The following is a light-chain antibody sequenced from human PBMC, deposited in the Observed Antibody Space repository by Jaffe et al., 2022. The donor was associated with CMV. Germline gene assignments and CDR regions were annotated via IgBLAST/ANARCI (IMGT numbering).Light chain of an antibody. Sequence: DIQMTQSPSSLSASVGDRVTLTCRASQSIRNYLNWYQQKPGKVPNLMIYAASNLQSGVPSRFTGSGSGTDFTLTISSLQPEDFATYYCQQSYTTPWTFGQGTKVEIK. CDR3: QQSYTTPWT. CDR2: AAS. V-gene: IGKV1-39*01. CDR1: QSIRNY. J-gene: IGKJ1*01.